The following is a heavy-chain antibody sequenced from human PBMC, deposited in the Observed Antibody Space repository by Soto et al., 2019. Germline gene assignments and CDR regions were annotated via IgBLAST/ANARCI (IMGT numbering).Heavy chain of an antibody. D-gene: IGHD6-6*01. CDR2: ISGSGGST. V-gene: IGHV3-23*01. J-gene: IGHJ4*02. CDR3: AKDLAGSSSEYFDY. Sequence: GGSLRLSCAASGFTFSSYAMSWVRQAPGKGLEWVSAISGSGGSTYYADSVKGRFTISRENSKNTLYLQMNSLRAEDTAVYYCAKDLAGSSSEYFDYWGQGTLVTVSS. CDR1: GFTFSSYA.